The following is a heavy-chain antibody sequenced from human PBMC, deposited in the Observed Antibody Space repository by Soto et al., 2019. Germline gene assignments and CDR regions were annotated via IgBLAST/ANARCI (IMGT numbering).Heavy chain of an antibody. CDR2: IRIKANSYAT. J-gene: IGHJ4*02. CDR1: GFTFSGSA. CDR3: SRSTSGTTDY. D-gene: IGHD1-1*01. Sequence: EVHLVESGGGLVHPGGSLKLSCAAAGFTFSGSAMHWVHQASGKGLEWVGRIRIKANSYATAYAASVKGRFTISRDDSKNTAYLQMNSLKTEDTAVYYCSRSTSGTTDYWGQGTLVTVSS. V-gene: IGHV3-73*02.